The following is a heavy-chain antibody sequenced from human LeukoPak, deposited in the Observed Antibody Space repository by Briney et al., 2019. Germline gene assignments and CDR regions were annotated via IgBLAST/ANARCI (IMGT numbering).Heavy chain of an antibody. V-gene: IGHV3-53*01. D-gene: IGHD3-22*01. CDR3: ARETIWGYYDSSGYYDPDAFDI. Sequence: PGGSLRLSCAASGFIVSTNYMSWVRQAPGKGLEWVSVIYSGGSTYYADSVKGRFTISRDNSKNALYLQMNSLRAEDTAVYYCARETIWGYYDSSGYYDPDAFDIWGQGTMVTVSS. CDR1: GFIVSTNY. J-gene: IGHJ3*02. CDR2: IYSGGST.